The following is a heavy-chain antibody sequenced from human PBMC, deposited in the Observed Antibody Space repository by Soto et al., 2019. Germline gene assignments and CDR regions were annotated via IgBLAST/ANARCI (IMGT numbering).Heavy chain of an antibody. D-gene: IGHD3-10*01. Sequence: GGSLRLSCTASGFTFGYYAMSWVRQAPGKGLEWVGFIRSKGSGGTSECAASVKGRFTFSRDDSKSIAYLQMNSLKIEDTAVYYCTRDQPITPWGQGTMVTVSS. V-gene: IGHV3-49*04. CDR1: GFTFGYYA. CDR3: TRDQPITP. J-gene: IGHJ3*01. CDR2: IRSKGSGGTS.